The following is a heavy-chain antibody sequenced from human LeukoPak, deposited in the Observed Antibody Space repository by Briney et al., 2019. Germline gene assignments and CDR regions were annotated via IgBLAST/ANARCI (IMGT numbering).Heavy chain of an antibody. J-gene: IGHJ4*02. CDR1: GFTFSRYA. CDR3: AKEFRGGWPFDY. D-gene: IGHD6-19*01. CDR2: ISGRGGST. V-gene: IGHV3-23*01. Sequence: PGGSLRLSCAASGFTFSRYAMSWVRQAPGKGLEWVSGISGRGGSTYYADSVKGRFTISRDNSKNTLYLQMNMRAEDTAVYYCAKEFRGGWPFDYWGQGTLVTVSS.